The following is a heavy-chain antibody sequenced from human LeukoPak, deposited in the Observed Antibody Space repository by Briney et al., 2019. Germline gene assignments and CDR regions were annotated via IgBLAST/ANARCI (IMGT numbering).Heavy chain of an antibody. D-gene: IGHD1-1*01. CDR2: INPNSGDT. CDR1: GYTFTAYY. J-gene: IGHJ5*01. CDR3: ARGRTWNFNWFDS. V-gene: IGHV1-2*02. Sequence: GASVKVSCKASGYTFTAYYMHWVRQAPGQGLEWMGWINPNSGDTNYAQKFQGKVTMTRDTSITTAYMELSRLRSDDTAMYYCARGRTWNFNWFDSWGQGTLVTVSS.